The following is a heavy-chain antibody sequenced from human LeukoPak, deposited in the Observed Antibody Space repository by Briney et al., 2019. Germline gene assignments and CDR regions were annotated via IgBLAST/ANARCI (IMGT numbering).Heavy chain of an antibody. CDR1: GGSISSYY. V-gene: IGHV4-4*08. CDR3: ARDKKGGYDSSGYYYIY. J-gene: IGHJ4*02. CDR2: IYSSGST. Sequence: PSETLSLTCTVSGGSISSYYWSWIRQPPGKGLEWIGYIYSSGSTNYNPSLKSRLTISVDTSKNQFSLKLSSVTAADTAVYYCARDKKGGYDSSGYYYIYWGQGTLVTVSS. D-gene: IGHD3-22*01.